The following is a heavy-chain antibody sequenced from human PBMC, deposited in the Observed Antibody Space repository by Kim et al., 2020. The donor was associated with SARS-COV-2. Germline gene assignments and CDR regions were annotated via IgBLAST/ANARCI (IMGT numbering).Heavy chain of an antibody. CDR2: IYQSGST. J-gene: IGHJ3*02. CDR3: ARERSDGFDI. CDR1: GGSISTYY. V-gene: IGHV4-59*01. Sequence: SETLSLTCTVSGGSISTYYWNWIRQSPGKGLEAIGYIYQSGSTNYNPSLKSRVTISVDTSKNLFSLNLRSVTAADTAVYYCARERSDGFDIWCPGTLVTV. D-gene: IGHD3-16*01.